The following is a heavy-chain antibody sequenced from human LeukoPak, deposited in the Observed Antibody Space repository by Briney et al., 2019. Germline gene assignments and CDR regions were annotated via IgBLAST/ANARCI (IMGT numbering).Heavy chain of an antibody. D-gene: IGHD6-13*01. J-gene: IGHJ6*03. V-gene: IGHV3-53*01. Sequence: PGGSLRLSCAASGFTVSSNYMSWVRQAPGKGLEWVSVIYSGGSTYYADSVKGRFTISRDNSKNTLYLQMNSLRAEDTAVYYCARVAAAGTSPFYYYYMDVWGKGTTVAISS. CDR1: GFTVSSNY. CDR2: IYSGGST. CDR3: ARVAAAGTSPFYYYYMDV.